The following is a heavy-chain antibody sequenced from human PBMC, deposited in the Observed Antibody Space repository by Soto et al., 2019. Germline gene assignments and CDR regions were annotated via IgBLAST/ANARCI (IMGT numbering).Heavy chain of an antibody. CDR2: ISAYNGNT. CDR1: GYTFTSYG. Sequence: QVQLVQSGAEVKKPGASVKVSCKASGYTFTSYGISWVRQAPGQGLEWMGWISAYNGNTNYAQKLQGRVTMTTDTTPSTADMEQRSLRSDDTAVYYCAREVERIVVVPATEFDPCGQGTLVTVCS. CDR3: AREVERIVVVPATEFDP. J-gene: IGHJ5*02. V-gene: IGHV1-18*01. D-gene: IGHD2-2*01.